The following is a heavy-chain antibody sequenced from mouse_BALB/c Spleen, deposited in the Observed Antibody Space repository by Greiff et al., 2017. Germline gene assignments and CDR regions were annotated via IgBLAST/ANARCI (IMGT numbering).Heavy chain of an antibody. D-gene: IGHD2-2*01. Sequence: VQLQQSGTVLARPGASVKMSCKASGYTFTSYWMHWVKQRPGQGLEWIGAIYPGNSDTSYNQKFKGKAKLTAVTSTSTAYMELSSLTNEDSAVYYCTRDYYGYDAWFAYWGQGTLVTVSA. CDR2: IYPGNSDT. CDR1: GYTFTSYW. CDR3: TRDYYGYDAWFAY. J-gene: IGHJ3*01. V-gene: IGHV1-5*01.